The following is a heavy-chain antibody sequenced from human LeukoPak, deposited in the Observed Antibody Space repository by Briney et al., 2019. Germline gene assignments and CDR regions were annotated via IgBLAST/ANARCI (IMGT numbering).Heavy chain of an antibody. Sequence: GGSLRLSCAGSGFTFSDYAMHWVRQAPGKGLEWVALISYDGDNNYNAESVKGRFTISRDNSKNTLSLQMNSLRAEDTAVYYCAKEKGSGWGYGMDVWGQGTTVIVSS. V-gene: IGHV3-30*18. J-gene: IGHJ6*02. D-gene: IGHD6-19*01. CDR2: ISYDGDNN. CDR3: AKEKGSGWGYGMDV. CDR1: GFTFSDYA.